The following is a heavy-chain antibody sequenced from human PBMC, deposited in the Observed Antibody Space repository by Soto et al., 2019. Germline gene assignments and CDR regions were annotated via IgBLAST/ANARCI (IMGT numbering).Heavy chain of an antibody. CDR2: IIPIFGIT. CDR1: GGIFSNYA. CDR3: ARDGGPGRALAWLAY. J-gene: IGHJ4*02. D-gene: IGHD6-19*01. V-gene: IGHV1-69*01. Sequence: QVQLVQSGAEVKKPGSSVKVSCKASGGIFSNYAISWVRQAPGQGLEWIGVIIPIFGITKFAQKFQDRVTMTAEESTTTVYMELRSLRPDDTAVYYGARDGGPGRALAWLAYWGQGTLVPVSS.